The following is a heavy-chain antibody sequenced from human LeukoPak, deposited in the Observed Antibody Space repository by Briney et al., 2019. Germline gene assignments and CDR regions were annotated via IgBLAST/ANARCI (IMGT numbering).Heavy chain of an antibody. V-gene: IGHV4-59*12. CDR2: IYYSGST. CDR3: ARVFGSGSYYGGDLDY. CDR1: GGSISSYY. Sequence: PSETLSLTCTVSGGSISSYYWSWIRQPPGKGLEWIGYIYYSGSTNYNPSLKSRVTISVDTSKNQFSLKLSSVTAADTAVYYCARVFGSGSYYGGDLDYWGQGTLVTVSS. D-gene: IGHD3-10*01. J-gene: IGHJ4*02.